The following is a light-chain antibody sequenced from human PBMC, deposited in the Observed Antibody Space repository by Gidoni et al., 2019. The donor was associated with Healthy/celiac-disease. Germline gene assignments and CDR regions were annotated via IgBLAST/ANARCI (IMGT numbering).Light chain of an antibody. CDR3: QSYDSSLSGSVV. CDR2: VNS. J-gene: IGLJ2*01. Sequence: HSVLTQRPSVSEAAGQRVPISCTGGSSNIGAGYDVHWYQQLPGTAPKLPIYVNSNRPSGVPDRFSGSKSGTSASLATTGLQAEDEADYYCQSYDSSLSGSVVFGGGTKLTVL. V-gene: IGLV1-40*01. CDR1: SSNIGAGYD.